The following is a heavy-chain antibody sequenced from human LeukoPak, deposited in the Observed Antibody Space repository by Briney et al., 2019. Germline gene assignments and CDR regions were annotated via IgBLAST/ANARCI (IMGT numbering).Heavy chain of an antibody. CDR1: GVAISSYY. Sequence: PSETLSLTCAVSGVAISSYYWSWIRQSPGKGLEWIGHFYDSGTTQYNPSLKSRVTISVDTSKNQFSLKLNSVTAADTAVYYCARAYFNGYAIDGFEYWGQGVLVTVSS. J-gene: IGHJ4*02. CDR3: ARAYFNGYAIDGFEY. CDR2: FYDSGTT. D-gene: IGHD2-8*01. V-gene: IGHV4-59*01.